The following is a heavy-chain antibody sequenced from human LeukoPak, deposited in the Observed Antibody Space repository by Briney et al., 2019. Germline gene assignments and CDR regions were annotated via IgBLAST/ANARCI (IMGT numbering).Heavy chain of an antibody. Sequence: GESLQISCQGSGYSFTSYWIGWVRQLPGKGLEWMGIIYPGDSDTRYSPSFQGQVTISADKSISTAYLQWSSLKASDTAMYYCARRPGYCSSTSCYQGAFDIWGQGTMVTVSS. D-gene: IGHD2-2*01. J-gene: IGHJ3*02. CDR1: GYSFTSYW. V-gene: IGHV5-51*01. CDR2: IYPGDSDT. CDR3: ARRPGYCSSTSCYQGAFDI.